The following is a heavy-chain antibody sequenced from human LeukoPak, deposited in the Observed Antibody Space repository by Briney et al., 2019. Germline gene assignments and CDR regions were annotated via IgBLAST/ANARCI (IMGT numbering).Heavy chain of an antibody. V-gene: IGHV3-73*01. D-gene: IGHD6-19*01. CDR2: IRSKANSYAT. J-gene: IGHJ4*02. Sequence: PGGSLRLSCAASGFTFSGSAMHWVRQASGKGLEWVGRIRSKANSYATAYAASVKGRFTISRDDSKNTAYPQMNSLKTEDTAVYYCTREEEQWLVDYWGQGTLVTVSS. CDR3: TREEEQWLVDY. CDR1: GFTFSGSA.